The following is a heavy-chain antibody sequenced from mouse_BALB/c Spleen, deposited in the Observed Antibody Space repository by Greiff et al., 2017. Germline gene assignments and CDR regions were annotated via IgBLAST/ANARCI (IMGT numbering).Heavy chain of an antibody. D-gene: IGHD1-1*01. Sequence: VQLKQSGPGLVKPSQSLSLTCSVTGYSITSGYYWNWIRQFPGNKLEWMGYISYDGSNNYNPSLKNRISITRDTSKNQFFLKLNSVTTVDTATYYCATTVVGGMDYWGQGTSVTVSS. V-gene: IGHV3-6*02. CDR1: GYSITSGYY. CDR2: ISYDGSN. J-gene: IGHJ4*01. CDR3: ATTVVGGMDY.